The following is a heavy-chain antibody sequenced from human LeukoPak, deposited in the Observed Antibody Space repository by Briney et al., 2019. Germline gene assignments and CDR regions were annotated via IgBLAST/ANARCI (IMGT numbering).Heavy chain of an antibody. D-gene: IGHD2-15*01. Sequence: SETLSLTCAVYGGSFSGYYWSWIRQPPGKGLEWIGEINHSGSTNYNPSLKSRVTIPVDTSKNQFSLKLSSVTAADTAVYYCARGYCSGGSCYKASDIWGQGTMVTVSS. CDR3: ARGYCSGGSCYKASDI. J-gene: IGHJ3*02. V-gene: IGHV4-34*01. CDR1: GGSFSGYY. CDR2: INHSGST.